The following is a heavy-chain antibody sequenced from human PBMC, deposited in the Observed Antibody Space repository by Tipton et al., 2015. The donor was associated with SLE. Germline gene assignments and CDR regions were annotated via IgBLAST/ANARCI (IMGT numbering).Heavy chain of an antibody. Sequence: LRLSCTVSGGSISNYYWSWIRQPPGKGLEWIGYIYYSGNTNYNPSLKSRVTISVDTSKSQFSLQLTSVTAADTAVYYCARDGYCSTSNCRTSGYMDVWGKGTMVNVSS. CDR2: IYYSGNT. CDR3: ARDGYCSTSNCRTSGYMDV. CDR1: GGSISNYY. D-gene: IGHD2-2*01. V-gene: IGHV4-59*01. J-gene: IGHJ6*03.